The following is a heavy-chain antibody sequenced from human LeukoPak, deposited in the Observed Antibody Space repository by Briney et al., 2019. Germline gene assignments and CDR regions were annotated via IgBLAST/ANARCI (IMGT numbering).Heavy chain of an antibody. J-gene: IGHJ4*02. CDR1: GGSISSSSYY. CDR2: IYYSGST. D-gene: IGHD2-15*01. CDR3: ARRRGYCSGGSCYLQFDY. V-gene: IGHV4-39*01. Sequence: SETLSLTCTVSGGSISSSSYYWGWIRQPPGKGLEWIGSIYYSGSTYYNPFLKSRVTISVDTSKNQFSLKLSSVTAADTAVYYCARRRGYCSGGSCYLQFDYWGQGTLVTVSS.